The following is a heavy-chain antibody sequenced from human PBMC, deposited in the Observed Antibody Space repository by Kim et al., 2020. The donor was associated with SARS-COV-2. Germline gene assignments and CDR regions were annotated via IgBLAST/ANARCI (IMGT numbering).Heavy chain of an antibody. J-gene: IGHJ4*02. D-gene: IGHD4-4*01. Sequence: GGSLRLSCTASGFNVDTNYMTWVRQAPGKGLDWVSLIDTDGTTYYSDSVKGRLTISRHNSKNTAYLQMNSLRAEDTAAYFCARNSVTGHDDFWGQGTLVT. CDR1: GFNVDTNY. CDR3: ARNSVTGHDDF. V-gene: IGHV3-53*04. CDR2: IDTDGTT.